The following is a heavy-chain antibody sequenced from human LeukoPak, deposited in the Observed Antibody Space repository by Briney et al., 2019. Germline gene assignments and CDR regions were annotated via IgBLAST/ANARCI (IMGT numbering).Heavy chain of an antibody. J-gene: IGHJ4*02. CDR3: VRDVSGTPADY. CDR1: GGSISSSSYY. CDR2: IYYSGST. Sequence: PSETVSLTCTVSGGSISSSSYYCGWIRQPPGKGLEWIGSIYYSGSTYYNPSLKSRVTISVDTSKNQFSLKLSSVTAADTAMYYCVRDVSGTPADYWGQGTLVTVSS. V-gene: IGHV4-39*07. D-gene: IGHD1-14*01.